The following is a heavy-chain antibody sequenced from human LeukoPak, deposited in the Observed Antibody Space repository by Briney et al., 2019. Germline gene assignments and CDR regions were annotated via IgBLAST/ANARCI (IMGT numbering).Heavy chain of an antibody. Sequence: GSLRLSCAASGFSFSSYGMHWVRQAPGKGLEWVASISHDGGKTHYADSVKGRFTIARDKTKNTLYLQMISLRAEDTAVYHCAKDGAMYFYDSTGLEYYFDNWGQGTLVTVSS. V-gene: IGHV3-30*18. D-gene: IGHD3-22*01. CDR1: GFSFSSYG. CDR2: ISHDGGKT. J-gene: IGHJ4*02. CDR3: AKDGAMYFYDSTGLEYYFDN.